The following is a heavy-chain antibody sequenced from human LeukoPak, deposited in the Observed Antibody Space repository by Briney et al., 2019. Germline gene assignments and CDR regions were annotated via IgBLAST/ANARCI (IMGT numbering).Heavy chain of an antibody. V-gene: IGHV1-18*01. CDR1: GYTFTSYG. CDR2: ISAYNGNT. CDR3: ARVADHLDTAMVTAFDI. Sequence: ASVKVSCKASGYTFTSYGISWVRQAPGQGLEWMGWISAYNGNTNYAQKLQGRVTMTTDTSTSTAYMELRSLRSDDTAVYYCARVADHLDTAMVTAFDIWGQGTMVTVSS. D-gene: IGHD5-18*01. J-gene: IGHJ3*02.